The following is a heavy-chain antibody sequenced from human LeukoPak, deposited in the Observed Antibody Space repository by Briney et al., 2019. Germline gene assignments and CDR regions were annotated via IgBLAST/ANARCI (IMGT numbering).Heavy chain of an antibody. D-gene: IGHD3/OR15-3a*01. CDR2: IRSKAYGGTT. J-gene: IGHJ4*02. CDR3: SRDRDPFYDFQKYEY. V-gene: IGHV3-49*03. CDR1: GFTFGEYA. Sequence: RSLRLSCTTSGFTFGEYAMSWFRQAPGKGLEWIGFIRSKAYGGTTEYAASVKGRFTISRDDSKGVAYLQMNSLESEDTAVYFCSRDRDPFYDFQKYEYWGQGTLVTVSS.